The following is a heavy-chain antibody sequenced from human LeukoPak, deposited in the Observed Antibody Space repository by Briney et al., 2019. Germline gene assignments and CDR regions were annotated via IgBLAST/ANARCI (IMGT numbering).Heavy chain of an antibody. CDR2: INHSGST. Sequence: SETLSLTCTVSGGSISSSSYYWGWIRQPPGKGLEWIGEINHSGSTNYNPSLKSRVTISVDTSKNQFSLKLSSVTAADTAVYYCARERGAPYCGGDCYSVDAFDIWGQGTMVTVSS. J-gene: IGHJ3*02. V-gene: IGHV4-39*07. CDR1: GGSISSSSYY. D-gene: IGHD2-21*02. CDR3: ARERGAPYCGGDCYSVDAFDI.